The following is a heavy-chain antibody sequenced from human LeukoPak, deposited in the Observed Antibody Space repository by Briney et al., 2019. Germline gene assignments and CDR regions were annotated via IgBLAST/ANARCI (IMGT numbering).Heavy chain of an antibody. D-gene: IGHD3-22*01. Sequence: SETLSLTCAVYGGSFSGYYWSWIRQPPGKGLEWTGEIYHSGSTNYNPSLKSRVTISMDKSKNQFSLNLSSVTAADTAVYYCARASKSYDSPSEGFDPWGQGTLVTVSS. CDR3: ARASKSYDSPSEGFDP. V-gene: IGHV4-34*01. CDR1: GGSFSGYY. CDR2: IYHSGST. J-gene: IGHJ5*01.